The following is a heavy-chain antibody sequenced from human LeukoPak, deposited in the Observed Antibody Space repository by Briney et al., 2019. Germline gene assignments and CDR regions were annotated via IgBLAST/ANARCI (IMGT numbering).Heavy chain of an antibody. CDR3: ARVYYGDYLFDY. CDR2: INSDGSST. D-gene: IGHD4-17*01. V-gene: IGHV3-74*01. Sequence: PGGSLRLSCAASGFTFSSYWMHWVRQAPGKGLVWVSRINSDGSSTNYADSVKGRFTISRDNAKNTLYLQMNSLRAEDTAVYYCARVYYGDYLFDYCGQGTLVTVSS. J-gene: IGHJ4*02. CDR1: GFTFSSYW.